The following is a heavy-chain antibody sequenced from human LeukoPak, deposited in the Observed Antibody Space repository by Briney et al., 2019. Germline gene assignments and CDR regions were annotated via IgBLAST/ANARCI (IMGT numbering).Heavy chain of an antibody. CDR1: GGSISSYY. D-gene: IGHD5-12*01. CDR3: ARENTRDAYNYPMKAFDI. J-gene: IGHJ3*02. CDR2: LDYSGST. V-gene: IGHV4-59*01. Sequence: SETLSLTCTVSGGSISSYYWTWIRQPPGKGLEWIGYLDYSGSTNYRPSLQSRVTISVDTSKNQFSLRLTSVTAADTAVYFCARENTRDAYNYPMKAFDIWGQGTMVTVSS.